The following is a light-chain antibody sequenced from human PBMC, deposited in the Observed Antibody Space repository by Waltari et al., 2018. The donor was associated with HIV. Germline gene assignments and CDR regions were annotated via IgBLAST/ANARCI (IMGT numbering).Light chain of an antibody. Sequence: QSALTQPASVSGSPGQSITISCTGTSSDVGAYNYVPWYQQHPGKAPKLIIYDVNKRPTGVFIRFSGSKSGNTASLTISGLQTEDEADYYCSSYTSSHTQVFGSGTNVTGL. J-gene: IGLJ1*01. CDR2: DVN. CDR3: SSYTSSHTQV. CDR1: SSDVGAYNY. V-gene: IGLV2-14*03.